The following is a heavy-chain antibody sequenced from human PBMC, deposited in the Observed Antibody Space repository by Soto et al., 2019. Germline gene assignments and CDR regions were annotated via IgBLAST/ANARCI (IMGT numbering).Heavy chain of an antibody. J-gene: IGHJ3*02. CDR3: ARPLGWRDAFDI. Sequence: EVQLVESGGGLVQPGGSLRLSCAASGFTFSTNWMSWVRQAPGKGLEWVANIKHDGSDEYYVDPVKGRLTISRDNAKNSLYLQMSSQRAEDTAVYYCARPLGWRDAFDIWGQGTVVTVSS. CDR1: GFTFSTNW. D-gene: IGHD6-19*01. V-gene: IGHV3-7*01. CDR2: IKHDGSDE.